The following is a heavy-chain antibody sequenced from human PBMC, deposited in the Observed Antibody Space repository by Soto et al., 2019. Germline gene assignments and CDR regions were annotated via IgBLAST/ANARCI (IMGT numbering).Heavy chain of an antibody. CDR3: AKDVISGGRVLGPPDF. J-gene: IGHJ4*02. CDR2: ITWNSGGI. D-gene: IGHD2-15*01. CDR1: GFPFDDYA. Sequence: EVQLVESGGGLAQPGRSLRLSCVASGFPFDDYAMHWVRQPPGKGLEWLSGITWNSGGIGYADSLKGRFIISRDNPKKSLYLQMNRLKPEDTAFYYCAKDVISGGRVLGPPDFWGQGTLVTVSS. V-gene: IGHV3-9*01.